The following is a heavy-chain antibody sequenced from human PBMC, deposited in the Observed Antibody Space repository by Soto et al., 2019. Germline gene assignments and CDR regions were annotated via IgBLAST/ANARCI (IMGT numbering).Heavy chain of an antibody. V-gene: IGHV4-31*03. CDR1: GGSISSGGYY. CDR2: IYYSGST. J-gene: IGHJ5*02. CDR3: ARVLGCSSTSCQNWFDP. D-gene: IGHD2-2*01. Sequence: PSETLSLTCTVSGGSISSGGYYWSWIRQHPGKGLEWIGYIYYSGSTYYNPSLKSRVTISVDTSKNQFSLKLSSVTAADTAVYYCARVLGCSSTSCQNWFDPWGQGTLVTSPQ.